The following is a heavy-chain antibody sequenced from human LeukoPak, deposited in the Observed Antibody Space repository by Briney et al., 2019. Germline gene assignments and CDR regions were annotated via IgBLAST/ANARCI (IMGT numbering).Heavy chain of an antibody. CDR2: IYPGDSDT. CDR1: GYSFTSYW. Sequence: GESLKISCKGSGYSFTSYWIGWVRQMPGKGLEWMGIIYPGDSDTTYSPSFQGQVTISADKSIRTPYLQWRSLKASDTDMYYCARRDWNNPYYFDYWGKGTLVTVSS. D-gene: IGHD1/OR15-1a*01. V-gene: IGHV5-51*01. CDR3: ARRDWNNPYYFDY. J-gene: IGHJ4*02.